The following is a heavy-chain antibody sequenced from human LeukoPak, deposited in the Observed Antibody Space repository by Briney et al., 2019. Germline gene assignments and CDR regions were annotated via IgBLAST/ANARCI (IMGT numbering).Heavy chain of an antibody. CDR1: GYTFTSYG. CDR3: AREGVELLLPYYYYGMDV. CDR2: ISAYNGNT. D-gene: IGHD2-15*01. V-gene: IGHV1-18*01. J-gene: IGHJ6*02. Sequence: ASVKVSCKASGYTFTSYGISWVRQAPGQGLEWMGWISAYNGNTNYAQKLQGRVTMTTDTSTSTAYMELRSLRSDDTAVYYCAREGVELLLPYYYYGMDVWGQGTLVTVSS.